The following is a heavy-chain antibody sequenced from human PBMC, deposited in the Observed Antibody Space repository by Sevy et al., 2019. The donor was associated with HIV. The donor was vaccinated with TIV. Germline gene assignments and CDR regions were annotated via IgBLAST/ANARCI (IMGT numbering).Heavy chain of an antibody. CDR2: INGRGGST. V-gene: IGHV3-23*01. CDR3: ARDWRSPHDY. Sequence: GGSLRLSCVVSGYSFSSYAISWVRQAPGKGLEWVSTINGRGGSTYYADSVKGRFTISRDNSKNTLYLQMNSLRAEDTAVYYCARDWRSPHDYWGQGTLVTVSS. J-gene: IGHJ4*02. CDR1: GYSFSSYA.